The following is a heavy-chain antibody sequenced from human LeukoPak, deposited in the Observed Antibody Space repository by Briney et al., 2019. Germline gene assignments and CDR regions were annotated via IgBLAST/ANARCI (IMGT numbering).Heavy chain of an antibody. CDR2: IYPGDSDT. CDR1: GYSLTSYW. J-gene: IGHJ6*02. D-gene: IGHD3-10*01. CDR3: ARVYGSGSYYNAAYYYGMDL. V-gene: IGHV5-51*01. Sequence: GASLKISCKGSGYSLTSYWLGWVRQMPGEGLEGMGGIYPGDSDTRYSPSFQCQATISADKSISTPYLKWSSLKASHTAMHYCARVYGSGSYYNAAYYYGMDLWGQGTTVTVSS.